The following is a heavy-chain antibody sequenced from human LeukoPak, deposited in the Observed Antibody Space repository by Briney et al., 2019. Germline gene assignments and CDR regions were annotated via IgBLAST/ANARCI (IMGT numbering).Heavy chain of an antibody. V-gene: IGHV4-59*08. D-gene: IGHD3-22*01. CDR3: ARFPSYYDSSPFDY. CDR1: GGSFSGYY. J-gene: IGHJ4*02. CDR2: IYYSGST. Sequence: SETLSLTCAVYGGSFSGYYWSWIRQPPGKGLEWIGYIYYSGSTNYNPSLKSRVTISVDTSKNQFSLKLSSVTAADTAVYYCARFPSYYDSSPFDYWGQGTLVTVSS.